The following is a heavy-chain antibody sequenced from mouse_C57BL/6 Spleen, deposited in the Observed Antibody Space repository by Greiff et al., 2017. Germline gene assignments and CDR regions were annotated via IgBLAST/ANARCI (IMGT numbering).Heavy chain of an antibody. J-gene: IGHJ3*01. CDR2: IDPETGGT. D-gene: IGHD1-1*01. CDR3: TRIGFYYDGSSSLAY. V-gene: IGHV1-15*01. CDR1: GYTFTDYE. Sequence: VKLMESGAELVRPGASVTLSCKASGYTFTDYEMHWVKQTPVHGLEWIGAIDPETGGTAYNQKFKGKAILTADKSSSTAYMELRSLTSEDSAVYYCTRIGFYYDGSSSLAYWGQGTLVTVSA.